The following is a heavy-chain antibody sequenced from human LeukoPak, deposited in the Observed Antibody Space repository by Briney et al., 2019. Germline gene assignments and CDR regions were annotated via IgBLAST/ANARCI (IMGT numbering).Heavy chain of an antibody. D-gene: IGHD7-27*01. CDR3: ARDLGWGRNWYFDL. V-gene: IGHV3-33*08. J-gene: IGHJ2*01. Sequence: TGGSLRLSCAASGFTFSSYEMNWVRQAPGKGLEWVAVIWYDGSDQRYADSVKGRFTITRDNSKNTLSLQVNSLRAEDTAVYYCARDLGWGRNWYFDLWGRGTLVAVSS. CDR1: GFTFSSYE. CDR2: IWYDGSDQ.